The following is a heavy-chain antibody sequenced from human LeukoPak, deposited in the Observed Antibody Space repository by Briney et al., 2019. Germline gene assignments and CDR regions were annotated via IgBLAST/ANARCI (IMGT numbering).Heavy chain of an antibody. D-gene: IGHD3-22*01. V-gene: IGHV3-7*01. CDR3: VRDLWLGERGLFFFEY. CDR1: GSTVSSNY. CDR2: MRDDGSEE. Sequence: PGGSLRLSCAASGSTVSSNYMSWVRQAPGKGLEWVANMRDDGSEEFYVNSVKGRFTISRDNAKNSLYLQMDSLRAEDTAVYYCVRDLWLGERGLFFFEYWGQGALVTVAP. J-gene: IGHJ4*02.